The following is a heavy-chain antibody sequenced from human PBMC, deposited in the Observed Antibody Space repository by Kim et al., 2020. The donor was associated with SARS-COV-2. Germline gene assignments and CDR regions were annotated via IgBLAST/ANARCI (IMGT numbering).Heavy chain of an antibody. J-gene: IGHJ3*02. D-gene: IGHD3-16*02. CDR3: ARALSDALDI. CDR1: GFKFSDYY. Sequence: GGSLRLSCAASGFKFSDYYMTWIRQAPGKGLEWVSYITSSGSSNYYADSVKGRFTISRDNAKNSLFLQMNSLRAEDTAVYYCARALSDALDIWGQGTMVTVSS. CDR2: ITSSGSSN. V-gene: IGHV3-11*04.